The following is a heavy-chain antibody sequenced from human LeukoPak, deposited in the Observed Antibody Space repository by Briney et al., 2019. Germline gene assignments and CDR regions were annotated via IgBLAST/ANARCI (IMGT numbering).Heavy chain of an antibody. CDR1: GGSIISGGYS. Sequence: SETLSLTCAVSGGSIISGGYSWSWIRQPPGKGLEWIGYIYHSGSTYYNPSLKSRVTISVDRSKNQSYLKLSSVTAADTAVYYCARAYGSASYSEYYFDYWGQGTLVTVSS. D-gene: IGHD3-10*01. J-gene: IGHJ4*02. V-gene: IGHV4-30-2*01. CDR2: IYHSGST. CDR3: ARAYGSASYSEYYFDY.